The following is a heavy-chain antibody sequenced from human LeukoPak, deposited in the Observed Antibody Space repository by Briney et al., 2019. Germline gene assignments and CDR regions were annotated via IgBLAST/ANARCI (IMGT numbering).Heavy chain of an antibody. CDR1: GGSFSGYY. J-gene: IGHJ6*03. D-gene: IGHD6-13*01. V-gene: IGHV4-34*01. CDR2: ISHSGST. Sequence: SETLSLTCAVYGGSFSGYYWSWIRQPPGKGLEWIGEISHSGSTNYNPSLKSRVTISVDTSKNQFSLKLSSVTAADTAVYYCARIAAAGTNYYYYYMDVWGKGTTVTVSS. CDR3: ARIAAAGTNYYYYYMDV.